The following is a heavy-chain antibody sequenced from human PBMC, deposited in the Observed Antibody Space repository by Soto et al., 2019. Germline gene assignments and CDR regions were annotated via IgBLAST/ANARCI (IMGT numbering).Heavy chain of an antibody. V-gene: IGHV3-73*01. CDR2: IRSKANSYAT. CDR1: GFTFSGSA. D-gene: IGHD3-3*01. CDR3: TRAIFGVVSGFDP. Sequence: GGSLRLSCAASGFTFSGSAMHWVRQASGKGLEWVGRIRSKANSYATGYAASVKGRFTISRDDSKNTACLQMNSLKTEDTAVYYCTRAIFGVVSGFDPWGQGTLVTVSS. J-gene: IGHJ5*02.